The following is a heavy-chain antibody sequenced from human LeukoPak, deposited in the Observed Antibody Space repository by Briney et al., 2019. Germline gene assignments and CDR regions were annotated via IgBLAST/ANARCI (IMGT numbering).Heavy chain of an antibody. V-gene: IGHV7-4-1*02. D-gene: IGHD3-10*01. CDR2: INTNTGNP. CDR1: GYTFTRDA. J-gene: IGHJ4*02. Sequence: ASVKVSCKASGYTFTRDAINWVRQAPGQGLEWMGWINTNTGNPTYAQGFTGRFVFSLDTSVSTAYLQINSLKAEDTAVYYCARDRSGGGVTGPFDYWGQETLVTVSP. CDR3: ARDRSGGGVTGPFDY.